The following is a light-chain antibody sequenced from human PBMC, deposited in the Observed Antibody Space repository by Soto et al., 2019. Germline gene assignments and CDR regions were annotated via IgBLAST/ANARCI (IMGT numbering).Light chain of an antibody. CDR3: SSYTRSSTRV. CDR2: EVS. J-gene: IGLJ2*01. V-gene: IGLV2-14*01. CDR1: SSDVGGYNY. Sequence: QSALTQPASVSGSPGQSITISCTGTSSDVGGYNYVSWYHQHPGKAPKLMIYEVSNRPSGVSNLFSGSKSGNTASLTISGLQAEDESAYYCSSYTRSSTRVFGGGTKLPVL.